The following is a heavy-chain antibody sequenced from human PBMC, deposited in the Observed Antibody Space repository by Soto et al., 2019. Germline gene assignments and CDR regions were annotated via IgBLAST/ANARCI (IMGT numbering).Heavy chain of an antibody. V-gene: IGHV1-69*01. CDR1: GGTFSSYA. CDR3: ARKASVAGIPGWFDP. D-gene: IGHD6-19*01. CDR2: IIPIFGTA. J-gene: IGHJ5*02. Sequence: QVQLVQSGAEVKKPGSSVKVSCKASGGTFSSYAIIWVRQAPVQGLEWMGGIIPIFGTANYAQKFQGRVTITADESTSIDDMEVSSLRSEDTAVYYCARKASVAGIPGWFDPWGQGTLVTVSS.